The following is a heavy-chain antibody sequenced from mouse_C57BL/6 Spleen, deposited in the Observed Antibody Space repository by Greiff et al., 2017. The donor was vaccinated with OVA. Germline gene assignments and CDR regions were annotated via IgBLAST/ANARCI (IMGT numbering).Heavy chain of an antibody. CDR1: GYSFTDYN. V-gene: IGHV1-39*01. D-gene: IGHD1-1*01. Sequence: VHVKQSGPELVKPGASVKISCKASGYSFTDYNMNWVKQSNGKSLEWIGVINPNYGTTSYNQKFKGKATLTVDQSSSTAYMQLNSLTSEDSAVYYCARSRDYYGSSYWFAYWGQGTLVTVSA. CDR2: INPNYGTT. CDR3: ARSRDYYGSSYWFAY. J-gene: IGHJ3*01.